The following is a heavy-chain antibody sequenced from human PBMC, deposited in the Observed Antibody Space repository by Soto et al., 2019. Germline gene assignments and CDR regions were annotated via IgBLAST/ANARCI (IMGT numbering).Heavy chain of an antibody. CDR3: AKENGYSSSWFEFDY. D-gene: IGHD6-13*01. V-gene: IGHV1-3*01. Sequence: GASVKVSCKASGYTFTSYAMHWGRQAPGQRLEWMGWINAGNGNTKYSQKFQGRVTITRDTSASTAYMELSSLRSEDTAVYYCAKENGYSSSWFEFDYWGQGTLVTVSS. CDR2: INAGNGNT. CDR1: GYTFTSYA. J-gene: IGHJ4*02.